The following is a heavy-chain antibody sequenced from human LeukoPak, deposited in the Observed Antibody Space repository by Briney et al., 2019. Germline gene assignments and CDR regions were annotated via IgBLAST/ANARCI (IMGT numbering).Heavy chain of an antibody. CDR3: AKDTYYYDSSGYRHFDY. V-gene: IGHV3-23*01. D-gene: IGHD3-22*01. CDR1: GFTFSSYA. J-gene: IGHJ4*02. CDR2: ISGSGGST. Sequence: GGSLRLSCAASGFTFSSYAMSWVRQAPGKGLEWVSAISGSGGSTYYADSVKGRFTISRDNSKNTLYLQMHSLRAEDTAVYYCAKDTYYYDSSGYRHFDYWGQGTLVTVSS.